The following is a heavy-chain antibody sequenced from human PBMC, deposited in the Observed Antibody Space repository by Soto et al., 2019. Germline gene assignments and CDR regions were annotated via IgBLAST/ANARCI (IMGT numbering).Heavy chain of an antibody. CDR1: GCSFTSYW. D-gene: IGHD6-19*01. V-gene: IGHV5-10-1*01. CDR3: ASRIAVAGKVYYYYGMDV. J-gene: IGHJ6*02. CDR2: IDPSDSYT. Sequence: ESLQISGKGSGCSFTSYWISWVRQMTGKGLEWMGRIDPSDSYTNYSPSFQGHVTISADKSISTAYLQWSSLKASDTAMYYWASRIAVAGKVYYYYGMDVWGQGTTVTVSS.